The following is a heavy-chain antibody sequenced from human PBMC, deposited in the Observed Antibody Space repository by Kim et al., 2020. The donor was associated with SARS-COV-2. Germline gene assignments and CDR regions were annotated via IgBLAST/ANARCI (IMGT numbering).Heavy chain of an antibody. V-gene: IGHV4-34*01. Sequence: SETLSLTCAVYGGSFSGYYWSWIRQPPGKGLEWIGEINHSGSTNYNPSLKSRVTISVDTSKNQFSLKLSSVTAADTAVYYCARSTRRDLQFDYWGQGTLVTVSS. D-gene: IGHD3-3*01. J-gene: IGHJ4*02. CDR1: GGSFSGYY. CDR3: ARSTRRDLQFDY. CDR2: INHSGST.